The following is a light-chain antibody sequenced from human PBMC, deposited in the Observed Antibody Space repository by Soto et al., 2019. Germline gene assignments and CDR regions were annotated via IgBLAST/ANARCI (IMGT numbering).Light chain of an antibody. CDR2: EVS. Sequence: QSALTQPASVSGSPGQSITISCTGTSSDVGGYNYVSWYQQHPGKAPKLMIYEVSNRPSGVSNRFSGSKSGNTASLTISGLQAEDEADYYCSSYTSSSTPYVFVTGTKLTAL. CDR1: SSDVGGYNY. J-gene: IGLJ1*01. CDR3: SSYTSSSTPYV. V-gene: IGLV2-14*01.